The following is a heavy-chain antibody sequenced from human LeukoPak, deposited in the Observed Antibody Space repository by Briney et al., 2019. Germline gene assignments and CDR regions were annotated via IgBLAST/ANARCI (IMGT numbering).Heavy chain of an antibody. CDR2: MNPNSGNT. D-gene: IGHD3-22*01. J-gene: IGHJ5*02. CDR3: ARGSYYDSSGYYPNWFDP. Sequence: ASVKVSCKASGGTFSSYAISWERQAPGQGLEWMGWMNPNSGNTGYAQKFQGRVTMTRNTSISTAYMELSSLRSEDTAVYYCARGSYYDSSGYYPNWFDPWGQGTLVTVSS. CDR1: GGTFSSYA. V-gene: IGHV1-8*02.